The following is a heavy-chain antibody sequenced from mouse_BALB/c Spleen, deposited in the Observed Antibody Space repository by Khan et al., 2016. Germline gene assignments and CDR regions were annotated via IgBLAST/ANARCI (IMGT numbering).Heavy chain of an antibody. CDR3: ARDYYGYDFDY. Sequence: VQLQQSGPELVKPGASVKMSCKASGYTFTNYVMHWVKQKPGQGLEWIGYINPYNAGTKYNEKFKGKATLTSGRSSSTAYMELSSLTSEDSVVYYCARDYYGYDFDYWGQGTTLTVSS. J-gene: IGHJ2*01. CDR1: GYTFTNYV. D-gene: IGHD2-2*01. V-gene: IGHV1S136*01. CDR2: INPYNAGT.